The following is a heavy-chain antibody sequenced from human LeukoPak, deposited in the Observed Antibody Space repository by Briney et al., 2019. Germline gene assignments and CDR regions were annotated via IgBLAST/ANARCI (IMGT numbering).Heavy chain of an antibody. CDR3: AKDDWSPTTVTPHY. CDR1: GFTFSSYA. J-gene: IGHJ4*02. D-gene: IGHD4-17*01. CDR2: ISGSGGST. Sequence: PGGSLRLSCAASGFTFSSYAMSWVRQAPGKGLEWVSAISGSGGSTYYADSVKGRFTISRDNSKNTLYLQMNSLRAEDTAVYYCAKDDWSPTTVTPHYWGQGTLVTVSS. V-gene: IGHV3-23*01.